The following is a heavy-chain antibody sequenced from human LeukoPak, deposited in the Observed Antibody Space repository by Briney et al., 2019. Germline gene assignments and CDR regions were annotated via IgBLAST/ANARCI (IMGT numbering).Heavy chain of an antibody. D-gene: IGHD3-22*01. J-gene: IGHJ6*02. CDR3: ARVPRIYYDSSAYYYYYYGMDV. CDR2: IYSGGST. Sequence: GGSLRLSCAASGFTVSSNYMSWVRQTPGKGLEWVSVIYSGGSTYYADSVKGRFTISRDNSKNTLYLQMNSLRAEDTAAYYCARVPRIYYDSSAYYYYYYGMDVWGQGTTVTVSS. CDR1: GFTVSSNY. V-gene: IGHV3-53*01.